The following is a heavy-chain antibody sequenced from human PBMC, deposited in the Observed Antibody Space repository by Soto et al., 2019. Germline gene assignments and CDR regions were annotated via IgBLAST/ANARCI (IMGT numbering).Heavy chain of an antibody. Sequence: SETLSLTCTVSGGSISSYYWSWIRQPPGKGLEWIGYIYYSGSTNYNPSLKSRVTISVDTSKNQLSLKLSSVTAADTAVYYCAGRYGYSFDYWGQGTLVTVSS. CDR1: GGSISSYY. CDR2: IYYSGST. CDR3: AGRYGYSFDY. J-gene: IGHJ4*02. V-gene: IGHV4-59*08. D-gene: IGHD5-18*01.